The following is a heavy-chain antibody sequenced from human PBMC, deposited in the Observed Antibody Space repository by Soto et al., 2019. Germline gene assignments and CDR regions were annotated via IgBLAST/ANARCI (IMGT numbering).Heavy chain of an antibody. J-gene: IGHJ4*02. CDR2: IYYSGST. D-gene: IGHD6-19*01. Sequence: QVQLQESGPGLVKPSQTLSLTCTVSGGSISSGDYYWSWIRQPPGKGLEWIGYIYYSGSTYYNPCVRTLVTISVDTSENQFSRKLSSVTAADTAVYYCARVSIAVAAVGYWGQGTLVTVSS. CDR1: GGSISSGDYY. V-gene: IGHV4-30-4*01. CDR3: ARVSIAVAAVGY.